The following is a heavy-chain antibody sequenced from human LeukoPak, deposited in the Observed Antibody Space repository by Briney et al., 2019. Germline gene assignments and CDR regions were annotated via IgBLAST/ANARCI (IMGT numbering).Heavy chain of an antibody. Sequence: GGSRRLSWAASGFTFSNAWMSWVRQAPGKGLEWVGRIKSRTDGGTTDYAAHVKGRLTISRDDSKNTLYLQMNSLKTEDTAVYYCTTGGYGSGSYYSGYWGQGTLVTVSS. V-gene: IGHV3-15*01. CDR3: TTGGYGSGSYYSGY. D-gene: IGHD3-10*01. CDR2: IKSRTDGGTT. J-gene: IGHJ4*02. CDR1: GFTFSNAW.